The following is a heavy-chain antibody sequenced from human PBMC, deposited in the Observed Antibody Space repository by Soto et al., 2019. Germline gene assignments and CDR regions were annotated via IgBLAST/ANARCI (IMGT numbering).Heavy chain of an antibody. CDR3: ARVAVFGVVLDS. D-gene: IGHD3-3*01. V-gene: IGHV4-61*01. J-gene: IGHJ4*02. Sequence: QVQMQESGPGLVKPSETLSLSCTVSGGSVSSGSYYWRWIRQSPGKGLEWIGIVYYSGRTNYNPSFKSRVTISVDTSKTQFSLKLNSVTAADTAMYFCARVAVFGVVLDSWGQGTQVSVSS. CDR2: VYYSGRT. CDR1: GGSVSSGSYY.